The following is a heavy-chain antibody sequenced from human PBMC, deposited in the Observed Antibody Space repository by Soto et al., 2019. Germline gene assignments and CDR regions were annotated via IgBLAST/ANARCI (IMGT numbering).Heavy chain of an antibody. J-gene: IGHJ6*02. CDR3: ARGGIVVVPAAIYYYGMDV. CDR1: EGTFSSYA. V-gene: IGHV1-69*01. D-gene: IGHD2-2*02. Sequence: QVQLVQSGAEVKKPGSSVKVSCKASEGTFSSYAISWVRQAPGQGLEWMGGIIPIFGTANYAQKFQGRVTITADESTSTAYMELSSLRSEDTAVYYCARGGIVVVPAAIYYYGMDVWGQGTTVTVSS. CDR2: IIPIFGTA.